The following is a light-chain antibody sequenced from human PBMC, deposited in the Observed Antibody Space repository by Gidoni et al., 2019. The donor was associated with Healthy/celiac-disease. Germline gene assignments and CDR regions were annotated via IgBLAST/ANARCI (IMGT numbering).Light chain of an antibody. CDR3: CSYAGSYVV. CDR1: SSDVGGYNY. J-gene: IGLJ2*01. V-gene: IGLV2-11*01. CDR2: DVS. Sequence: SALPQPRSVSGSPGQSVTISCTGTSSDVGGYNYVSWSQPHPGKTPKLMIYDVSKRPSGVPDRFSGSKSGNTASLTISGLQAEDEADYYCCSYAGSYVVFGGGTKLTVL.